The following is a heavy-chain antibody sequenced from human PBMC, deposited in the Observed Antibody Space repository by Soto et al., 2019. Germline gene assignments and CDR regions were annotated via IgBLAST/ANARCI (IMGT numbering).Heavy chain of an antibody. Sequence: EVQLLESGGGLVQPGGSLRLSCAASGFTFSSYAMDWVRQAPGKGLEWVSDIGGGGTTNYADSVKGRFTISRDNSKNTLYLQMNSLRGEDTAVYYCAKVGGYCSGTSCNTGHYRPFDSWGQGALVTVSS. CDR3: AKVGGYCSGTSCNTGHYRPFDS. D-gene: IGHD2-2*02. CDR2: IGGGGTT. V-gene: IGHV3-23*01. CDR1: GFTFSSYA. J-gene: IGHJ4*02.